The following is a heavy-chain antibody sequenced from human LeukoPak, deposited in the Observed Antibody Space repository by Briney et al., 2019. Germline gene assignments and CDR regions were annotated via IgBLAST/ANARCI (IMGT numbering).Heavy chain of an antibody. V-gene: IGHV1-69*13. D-gene: IGHD3-10*01. CDR1: GGTFSSYA. J-gene: IGHJ4*02. CDR2: IIPIFGTA. Sequence: GASVKVSGKASGGTFSSYAINCVRQAPGQGLEWMGGIIPIFGTANYAQKFQGRVTITADESTSTAYMDPSSLKSEDTAVYYCATRLRDYYGSGSRPFDYWGQGTLVTVSS. CDR3: ATRLRDYYGSGSRPFDY.